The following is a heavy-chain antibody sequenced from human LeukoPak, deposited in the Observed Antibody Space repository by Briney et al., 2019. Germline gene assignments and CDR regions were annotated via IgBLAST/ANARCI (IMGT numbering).Heavy chain of an antibody. CDR2: ISYDGSNK. V-gene: IGHV3-30*18. Sequence: GGSLRLSCAASGFTFSSYGMHWVRQAPGKGLEWVAVISYDGSNKYYADSVKGRFTISRDNSKNTLYLQMNSLRAEDTAVYYCAKVSGYSYGYSLCQWGQGTLVTVSS. D-gene: IGHD5-18*01. CDR1: GFTFSSYG. CDR3: AKVSGYSYGYSLCQ. J-gene: IGHJ4*02.